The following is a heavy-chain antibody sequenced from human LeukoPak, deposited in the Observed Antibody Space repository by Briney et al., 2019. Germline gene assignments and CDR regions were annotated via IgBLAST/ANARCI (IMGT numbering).Heavy chain of an antibody. D-gene: IGHD1-14*01. CDR1: GFTFSSYS. CDR2: ISGSSSPI. J-gene: IGHJ4*02. Sequence: GGSLRLSCAASGFTFSSYSMNWVRQAPGKGLEWVSYISGSSSPIYYADSVKGRFTISRDNAKNSVYLQMNSLRDEDTAVYYCARGTNFDYWGQGTLVTVSS. V-gene: IGHV3-48*02. CDR3: ARGTNFDY.